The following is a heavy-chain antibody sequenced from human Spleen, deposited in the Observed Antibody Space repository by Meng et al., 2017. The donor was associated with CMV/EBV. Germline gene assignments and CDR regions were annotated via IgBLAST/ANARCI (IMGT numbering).Heavy chain of an antibody. Sequence: SGYTFTSYDINWVRQATGQGLEWMGWMNPNGGNTGYAQKFQGRVTMTTNSSISTAYMELSSLRSEDTAVYYCARGRYDTSGYYSFYYWGQGTLVTVSS. D-gene: IGHD3-22*01. J-gene: IGHJ4*02. V-gene: IGHV1-8*01. CDR1: GYTFTSYD. CDR3: ARGRYDTSGYYSFYY. CDR2: MNPNGGNT.